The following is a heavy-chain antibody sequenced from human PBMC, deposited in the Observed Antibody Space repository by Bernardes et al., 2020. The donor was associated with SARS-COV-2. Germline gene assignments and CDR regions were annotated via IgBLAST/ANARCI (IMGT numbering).Heavy chain of an antibody. CDR1: GFTVSSNY. J-gene: IGHJ6*03. D-gene: IGHD6-6*01. V-gene: IGHV3-66*02. CDR3: ASVDPHSSSSSGYYYYYMDV. CDR2: IYSGGST. Sequence: GGSLRLSCAASGFTVSSNYMSWVRQAPGKGLEWVSVIYSGGSTYYADSVKGRFTISRDNSKNTLYLQMNSLRAEDTAVYYCASVDPHSSSSSGYYYYYMDVWGKGTTVTVSS.